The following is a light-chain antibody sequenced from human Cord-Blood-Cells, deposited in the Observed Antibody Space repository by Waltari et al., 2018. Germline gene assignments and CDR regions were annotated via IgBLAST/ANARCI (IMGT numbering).Light chain of an antibody. CDR3: QAWDSSTVV. CDR1: KLGEKY. J-gene: IGLJ2*01. Sequence: SYELTQPPSVSVSPGQTASIPCSGDKLGEKYACWYQQKPGQSPVLVIYKDSKRPSGIPERFSGSNSGNTATLTISGTQAMDEADYYCQAWDSSTVVFGGGTKLTVL. V-gene: IGLV3-1*01. CDR2: KDS.